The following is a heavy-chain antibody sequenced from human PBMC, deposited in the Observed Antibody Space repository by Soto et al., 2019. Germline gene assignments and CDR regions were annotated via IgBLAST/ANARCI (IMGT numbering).Heavy chain of an antibody. CDR1: GFPFSRYW. J-gene: IGHJ4*02. Sequence: EVQLVESGGGLVQPGGSLRLSCAASGFPFSRYWMHWVRQAPGKGLVWVSRISSDGSSTNYADSVKGRFTISRDNAKNTVYLQMNSLRAEDTAMYYCARDGWYRGTYEDPGATPDYWGQGTLVTVSS. V-gene: IGHV3-74*01. CDR3: ARDGWYRGTYEDPGATPDY. CDR2: ISSDGSST. D-gene: IGHD1-26*01.